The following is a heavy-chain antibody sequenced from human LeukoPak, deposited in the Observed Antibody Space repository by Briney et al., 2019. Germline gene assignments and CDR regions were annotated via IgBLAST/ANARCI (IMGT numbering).Heavy chain of an antibody. Sequence: PSQTLSLTCTVSGGSISSGSYYWSWIRQPAGKGLEWIGRIYTSGSTNYNPYLKSRVTISVDTSKNQFSLKLSSVTAADTAVYYCARDYYDSSGYPAGAFDIWGQGTMVTVSS. CDR1: GGSISSGSYY. J-gene: IGHJ3*02. V-gene: IGHV4-61*02. CDR2: IYTSGST. CDR3: ARDYYDSSGYPAGAFDI. D-gene: IGHD3-22*01.